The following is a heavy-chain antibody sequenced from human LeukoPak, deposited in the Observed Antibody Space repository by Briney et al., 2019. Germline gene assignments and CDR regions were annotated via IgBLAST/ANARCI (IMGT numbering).Heavy chain of an antibody. CDR2: IIPIFGTA. CDR3: ARAAYCGGDCYTFDY. Sequence: ASVKVSCKASGGTFSSYAISWVRQAPGQGLEWMGGIIPIFGTANYAQKFQGRGTITADASARTAYMELSSLRSEDTAVYYCARAAYCGGDCYTFDYWGQGTLVTVSS. D-gene: IGHD2-21*01. J-gene: IGHJ4*02. CDR1: GGTFSSYA. V-gene: IGHV1-69*13.